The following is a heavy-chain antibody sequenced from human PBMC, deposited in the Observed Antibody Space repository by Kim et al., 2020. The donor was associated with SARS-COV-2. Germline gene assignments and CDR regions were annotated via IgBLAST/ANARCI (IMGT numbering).Heavy chain of an antibody. CDR3: ARDTAPGTDIADSPPGDY. Sequence: GGSLRLSCAASGFTFSSYGMHWVRQAPGKGLEWVAVVSYDGSNKYYADSVKGRFSISRDNSKNTLYLQMNSLRAEDTAVYYCARDTAPGTDIADSPPGDYWGQGTLVTVSS. CDR2: VSYDGSNK. J-gene: IGHJ4*02. V-gene: IGHV3-33*05. CDR1: GFTFSSYG. D-gene: IGHD2-15*01.